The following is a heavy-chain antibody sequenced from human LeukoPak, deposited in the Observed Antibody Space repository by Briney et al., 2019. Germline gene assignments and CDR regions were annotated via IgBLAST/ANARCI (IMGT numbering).Heavy chain of an antibody. V-gene: IGHV3-48*03. J-gene: IGHJ6*04. CDR1: GFTFSSYE. CDR3: AELGITMIGGV. Sequence: SGGSLRLSCAASGFTFSSYEMNWVRQAPGKGLEWVSYISSSGSTIYCADSVKGRFTISRDNAKNSLYLRMNSLRAEDTAVYYCAELGITMIGGVWGKGTTVTISS. D-gene: IGHD3-10*02. CDR2: ISSSGSTI.